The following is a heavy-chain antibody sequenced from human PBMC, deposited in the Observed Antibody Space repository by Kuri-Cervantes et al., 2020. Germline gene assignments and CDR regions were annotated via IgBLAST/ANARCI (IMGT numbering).Heavy chain of an antibody. D-gene: IGHD6-6*01. Sequence: ESLKISCAASGFTFSSYSMNWVRQAPGKGLEWVGEINHSGNTNYNPSLKSRVTISVDTSKNQFSLKMSSVAAADTAVYYCARRKADRPRWDHSYWGQGTLVTVSS. CDR2: INHSGNT. CDR1: GFTFSSYS. CDR3: ARRKADRPRWDHSY. J-gene: IGHJ4*02. V-gene: IGHV4-34*01.